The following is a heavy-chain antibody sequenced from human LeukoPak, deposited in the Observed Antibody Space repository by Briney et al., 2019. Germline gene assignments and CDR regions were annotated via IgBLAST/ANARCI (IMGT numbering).Heavy chain of an antibody. J-gene: IGHJ6*03. CDR2: IYTSGST. CDR3: AGVRKAYYYYYMDV. Sequence: SETLSLTCTVSGGSISSYYWSWIRQPPGKGLEWIGYIYTSGSTNHNPSLKSRVTISVDTSKNQFSLKLSSVTAADTAVYYCAGVRKAYYYYYMDVWGKGTTVTVSS. CDR1: GGSISSYY. V-gene: IGHV4-4*09. D-gene: IGHD4-23*01.